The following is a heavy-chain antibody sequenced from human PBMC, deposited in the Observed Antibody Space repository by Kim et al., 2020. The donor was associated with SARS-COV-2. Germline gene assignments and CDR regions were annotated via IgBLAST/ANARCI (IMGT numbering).Heavy chain of an antibody. CDR2: INTNTGNP. CDR1: GYTFTSYA. CDR3: ARDGTYGSGSYYGLRYYGMDV. V-gene: IGHV7-4-1*02. D-gene: IGHD3-10*01. J-gene: IGHJ6*02. Sequence: ASVKVSCKASGYTFTSYAMNWVRQAPGQGLEWMGWINTNTGNPTYAQGFTGRFVFSLDTSVSTAYLQISSLKAEDTAVYYCARDGTYGSGSYYGLRYYGMDVWGQGTTVTVSS.